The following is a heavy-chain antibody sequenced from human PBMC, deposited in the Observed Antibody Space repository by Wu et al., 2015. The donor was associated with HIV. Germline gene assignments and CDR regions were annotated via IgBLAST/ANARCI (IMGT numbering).Heavy chain of an antibody. Sequence: QVQLQQWGAGLLKPSETLSLTCAVYGGSFSDYSWNWIRQPPGKGLEWIGEINLNGSTNYNPPLKSRVTMSLDTSKNQFSLRLTSVTAADTAAYYCARGPRLSYNRLMNWFDPWGHGTLVTVSS. CDR2: INLNGST. CDR1: GGSFSDYS. CDR3: ARGPRLSYNRLMNWFDP. J-gene: IGHJ5*02. D-gene: IGHD3-22*01. V-gene: IGHV4-34*01.